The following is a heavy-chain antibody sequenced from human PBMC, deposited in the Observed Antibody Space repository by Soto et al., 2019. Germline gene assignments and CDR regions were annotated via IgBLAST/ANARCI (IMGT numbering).Heavy chain of an antibody. CDR2: IYHSGST. J-gene: IGHJ3*02. CDR1: GGSISSGGYS. CDR3: ARATGYSYGRGAFDI. Sequence: PSETLSLTCAVSGGSISSGGYSWSWIRQPPGKGLEWIGYIYHSGSTYYNPSLKSRVTISVDRSKNQFSLKLSSVTAADTAVYYCARATGYSYGRGAFDIWGQGTMVTVSS. D-gene: IGHD5-18*01. V-gene: IGHV4-30-2*01.